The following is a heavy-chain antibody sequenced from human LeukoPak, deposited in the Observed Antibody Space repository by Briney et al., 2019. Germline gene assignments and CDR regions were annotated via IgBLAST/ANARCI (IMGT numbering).Heavy chain of an antibody. V-gene: IGHV1-2*02. J-gene: IGHJ4*02. Sequence: ASVKVSCKASGYTFTGYYMHWVRQAPGQGLELMGWINPTSGGTNFAQTFLRRVTMTRDTSITTVYMLLSRLRSDDAAVYYCSRSSAPYYFDYWGQGTLVTVSS. CDR2: INPTSGGT. CDR3: SRSSAPYYFDY. CDR1: GYTFTGYY.